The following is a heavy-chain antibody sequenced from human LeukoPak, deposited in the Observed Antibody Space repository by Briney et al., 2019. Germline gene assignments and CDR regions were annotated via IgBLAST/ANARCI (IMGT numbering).Heavy chain of an antibody. CDR3: ARLTTVTTSLDY. V-gene: IGHV4-39*01. CDR1: GGSISSYY. Sequence: SETLSLTCTVSGGSISSYYWGWIRQPPGKGLEWIGSIYYSGSTYYNPSLKSRVTISVDTSKNQFSLKLSSVTAADTAVYYCARLTTVTTSLDYWGQGTLVTVSS. J-gene: IGHJ4*02. CDR2: IYYSGST. D-gene: IGHD4-11*01.